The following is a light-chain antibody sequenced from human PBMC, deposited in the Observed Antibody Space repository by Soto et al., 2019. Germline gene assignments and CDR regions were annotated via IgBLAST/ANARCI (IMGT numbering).Light chain of an antibody. CDR3: QHYYDWPRT. CDR1: QSVSNH. Sequence: EVVMTQSPATLSVSPGEGATLSCRASQSVSNHLAWYQQRPGQAPRLLIYGASTRATGIPARFSGSVSGTEFTLTISSLQSEDFALYYCQHYYDWPRTFGQGTKVEIK. V-gene: IGKV3-15*01. CDR2: GAS. J-gene: IGKJ1*01.